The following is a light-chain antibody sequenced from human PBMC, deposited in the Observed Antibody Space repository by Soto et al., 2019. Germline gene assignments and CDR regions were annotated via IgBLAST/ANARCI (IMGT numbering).Light chain of an antibody. CDR2: DAS. CDR1: QSISSW. V-gene: IGKV1-5*01. Sequence: DIHMTQSPATLSASVGDRVTITCRASQSISSWLAWYQQKPGKVPKLLIDDASSLESGVPSRFSGSGSGTEFTLTISSLQPDDFATYYCQQYNTYPWTFGQGTKVDIK. CDR3: QQYNTYPWT. J-gene: IGKJ1*01.